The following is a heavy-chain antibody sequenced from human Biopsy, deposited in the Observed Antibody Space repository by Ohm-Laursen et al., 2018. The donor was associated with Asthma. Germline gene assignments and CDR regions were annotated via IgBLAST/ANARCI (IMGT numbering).Heavy chain of an antibody. CDR3: ARTYYDFLTGQVKDVFGV. D-gene: IGHD3-9*01. J-gene: IGHJ3*01. V-gene: IGHV1-3*04. CDR1: GYNFISFA. Sequence: ASVKVSCKASGYNFISFAIHWVRQAPRQRLEWMGWVNTGNGDTKYSQKFQGRVTITRDTSASTAYVELRSLRSEDTATYYCARTYYDFLTGQVKDVFGVWGQGTMVTVSS. CDR2: VNTGNGDT.